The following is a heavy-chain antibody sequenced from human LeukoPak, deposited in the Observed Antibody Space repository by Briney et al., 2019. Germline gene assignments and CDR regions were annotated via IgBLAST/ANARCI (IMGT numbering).Heavy chain of an antibody. D-gene: IGHD5-18*01. CDR3: TRGIGYTYGWSD. CDR1: GFTFTDYA. CDR2: IRRIPSGGTT. Sequence: PGRSLRLSCVTSGFTFTDYAISWLRQAPGKGLEWVGFIRRIPSGGTTDYAASVKGRFTISRDNSKSIAYLQMNSLESEDTAMYYCTRGIGYTYGWSDWGQGTLVTVSS. V-gene: IGHV3-49*03. J-gene: IGHJ4*02.